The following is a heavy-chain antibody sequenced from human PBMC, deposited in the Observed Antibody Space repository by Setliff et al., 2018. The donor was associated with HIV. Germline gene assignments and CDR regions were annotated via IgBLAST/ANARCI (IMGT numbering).Heavy chain of an antibody. D-gene: IGHD3-10*01. Sequence: SETLSLTCTVYGGFIKNSNYYWGWIRQPPGKGLEWIGNIHYSGSTYYNPSLKSRVTISVDTSKNQFSLKLSSVTAADTAVYYCARDGPLEGSYRYYYYYMDVWGKGTTVTSP. V-gene: IGHV4-39*07. CDR1: GGFIKNSNYY. J-gene: IGHJ6*03. CDR2: IHYSGST. CDR3: ARDGPLEGSYRYYYYYMDV.